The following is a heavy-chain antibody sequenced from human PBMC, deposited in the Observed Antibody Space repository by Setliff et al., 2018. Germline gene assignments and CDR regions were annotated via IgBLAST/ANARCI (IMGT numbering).Heavy chain of an antibody. CDR3: ASSSGSSSNDAFDI. CDR2: IYPGDSDT. Sequence: ESLKISCKGSGYRFSSHWIGWVRQMPGKGLEWMGIIYPGDSDTRYSPSFQGQVTISADKPISTAYLQWSSLKASDTAMYYCASSSGSSSNDAFDIWGQGTTVTVSS. D-gene: IGHD1-26*01. V-gene: IGHV5-51*04. J-gene: IGHJ3*02. CDR1: GYRFSSHW.